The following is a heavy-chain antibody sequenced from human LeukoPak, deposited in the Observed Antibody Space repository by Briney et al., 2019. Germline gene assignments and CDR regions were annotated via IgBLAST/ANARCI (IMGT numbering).Heavy chain of an antibody. CDR2: ISSSGSTI. J-gene: IGHJ4*02. CDR1: VFTFSSYE. Sequence: GGSLRLSCAASVFTFSSYEMNWVRQAPGKGLEWVSYISSSGSTIYYADSVKGRFTISRDNAKNSLYLQMNSLRAEDTALYYCARAGPSGSYYYFDYWGQGTLVTVSS. V-gene: IGHV3-48*03. CDR3: ARAGPSGSYYYFDY. D-gene: IGHD1-26*01.